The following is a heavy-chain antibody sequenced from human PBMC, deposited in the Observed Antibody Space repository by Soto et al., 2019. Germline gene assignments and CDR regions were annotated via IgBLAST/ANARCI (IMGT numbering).Heavy chain of an antibody. V-gene: IGHV4-30-4*01. CDR3: ARDSSDSSGYYYFQH. D-gene: IGHD3-22*01. CDR2: IYYSGST. CDR1: GGSISSGDYY. J-gene: IGHJ1*01. Sequence: SETLSLTCTVSGGSISSGDYYWSWIRQPPGKGLEWIGYIYYSGSTYYNPSLKSRVTISVDTSKNQFSLKLSSVTAADTAVYYCARDSSDSSGYYYFQHWGPGTLVTVSS.